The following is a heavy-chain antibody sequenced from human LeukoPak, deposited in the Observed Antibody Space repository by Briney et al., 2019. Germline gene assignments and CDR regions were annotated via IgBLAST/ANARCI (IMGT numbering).Heavy chain of an antibody. CDR2: ISGSGVMT. J-gene: IGHJ4*02. V-gene: IGHV3-23*01. CDR1: GFTFSSYG. Sequence: PGGSLRLSCAASGFTFSSYGMHWVRQAPGKGLEWVATISGSGVMTYYADSVKGRFTVSGDNSKNTVYLQMSSLTAADTAVYYCAKDRSIGTYYTFDHWGQGTLVTVSS. D-gene: IGHD1-26*01. CDR3: AKDRSIGTYYTFDH.